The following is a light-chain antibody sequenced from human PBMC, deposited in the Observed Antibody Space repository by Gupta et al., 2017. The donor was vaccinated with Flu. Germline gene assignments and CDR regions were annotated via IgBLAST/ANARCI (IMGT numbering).Light chain of an antibody. J-gene: IGKJ1*01. CDR3: QHESYSPFT. CDR1: QEISNY. CDR2: AAS. Sequence: DIQMTQSQSSLSASVGDRVIITCRASQEISNYLAWFQQKPGKAPKSLVYAASRVKSGVPSRFSGSGSGTDFTLTISSRQPEDFATYYCQHESYSPFTFGQGTQVDIK. V-gene: IGKV1-16*01.